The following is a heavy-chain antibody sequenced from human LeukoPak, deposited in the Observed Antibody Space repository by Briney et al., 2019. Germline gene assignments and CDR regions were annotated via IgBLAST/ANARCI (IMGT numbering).Heavy chain of an antibody. V-gene: IGHV1-2*06. D-gene: IGHD1-20*01. CDR1: GYTFTGYY. CDR3: ATLVSGINY. Sequence: ASVRVSCKASGYTFTGYYMHWVRQAPGQGLEWLGRINPKTGGSNYAQKFQGRVTLTSDTSTSTAYMELSRLNSDDTAVYYCATLVSGINYWGQGTLVTVSS. CDR2: INPKTGGS. J-gene: IGHJ4*02.